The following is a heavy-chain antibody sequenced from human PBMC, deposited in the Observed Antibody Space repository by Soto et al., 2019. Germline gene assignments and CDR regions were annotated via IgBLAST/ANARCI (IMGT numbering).Heavy chain of an antibody. CDR2: IGIVGDT. V-gene: IGHV3-13*01. J-gene: IGHJ6*02. CDR1: GFTFSRHD. D-gene: IGHD2-21*01. Sequence: EMQLVESGGALVQPGGYLRLSCAASGFTFSRHDMHWVRQPSGKGLEWVSTIGIVGDTYYPDSVKGRLTVSREDAKNSLSLEINSLRVEDTAVYYCARGPRGGGDRYQFRGMDVWGQGTTVTVSS. CDR3: ARGPRGGGDRYQFRGMDV.